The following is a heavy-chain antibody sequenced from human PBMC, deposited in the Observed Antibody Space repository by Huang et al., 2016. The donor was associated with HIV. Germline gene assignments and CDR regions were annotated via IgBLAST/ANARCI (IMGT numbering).Heavy chain of an antibody. CDR2: ISNDGSNN. CDR3: ARAKDTWDAYDI. D-gene: IGHD5-18*01. Sequence: QVQLVESGGGVVQPGRSLRLSCAASGFPFNNHARHWVRQAPGKGLDWVAVISNDGSNNYYADSVKGRFTISRDSSNSTLFLHMTSLRTEDTAVYYCARAKDTWDAYDIWGQGTMVIVSS. CDR1: GFPFNNHA. J-gene: IGHJ3*02. V-gene: IGHV3-30-3*01.